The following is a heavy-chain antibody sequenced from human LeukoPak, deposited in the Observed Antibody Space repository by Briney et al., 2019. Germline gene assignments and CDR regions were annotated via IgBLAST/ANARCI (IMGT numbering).Heavy chain of an antibody. Sequence: ASVKVSCKASGYTFTSYYMHWVRQAPGQGLEWMGIINPSGGSTSYAQKFQGRVTMTRDTSISTAYMELSRLRSDDTAVYYCARDNINYYDSSGLGYWGQGTLVTVSS. CDR2: INPSGGST. CDR1: GYTFTSYY. V-gene: IGHV1-46*01. J-gene: IGHJ4*02. D-gene: IGHD3-22*01. CDR3: ARDNINYYDSSGLGY.